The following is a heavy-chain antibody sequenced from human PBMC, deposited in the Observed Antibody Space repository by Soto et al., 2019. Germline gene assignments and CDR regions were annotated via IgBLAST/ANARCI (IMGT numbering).Heavy chain of an antibody. Sequence: QVQLVQSGAEVKKPGSSVKVSCKASGGTFSSYTISWVRQAPGQGLEWMGRIIPILGIANYAQKFQGRVTITADKSTSTAYMTLSNLRSEDTAVYYCARDPACSGGSCYYYYYDGMDVWGQGTTVTVSS. CDR2: IIPILGIA. V-gene: IGHV1-69*08. D-gene: IGHD2-15*01. J-gene: IGHJ6*02. CDR3: ARDPACSGGSCYYYYYDGMDV. CDR1: GGTFSSYT.